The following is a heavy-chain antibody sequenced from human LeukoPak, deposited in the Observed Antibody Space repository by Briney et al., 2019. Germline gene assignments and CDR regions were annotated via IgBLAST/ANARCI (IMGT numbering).Heavy chain of an antibody. J-gene: IGHJ5*02. D-gene: IGHD3-10*01. Sequence: ASVKVSCKASGYTFTGYYMHWVRQAPGQGLAWMGWINPNSGDTNYAQIFQGRVTMTRDTSISTAYMELTRLRSDDTAVYYCARWGRFGSGSPRWFDPWGQGTLVTVSS. CDR2: INPNSGDT. CDR1: GYTFTGYY. V-gene: IGHV1-2*02. CDR3: ARWGRFGSGSPRWFDP.